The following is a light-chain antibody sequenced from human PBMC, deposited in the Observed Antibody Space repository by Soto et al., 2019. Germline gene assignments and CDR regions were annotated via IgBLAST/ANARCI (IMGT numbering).Light chain of an antibody. CDR3: QHYYSAPRT. J-gene: IGKJ1*01. Sequence: IVMTQSPATLSVSPGERASLSCRASHSVSSNLAWYQQKPGQAPRLLIYAASTRATGIPTRFSGSGSGTEFTLTISSLQSEDFAVYYCQHYYSAPRTFGQGTKVDI. CDR1: HSVSSN. V-gene: IGKV3-15*01. CDR2: AAS.